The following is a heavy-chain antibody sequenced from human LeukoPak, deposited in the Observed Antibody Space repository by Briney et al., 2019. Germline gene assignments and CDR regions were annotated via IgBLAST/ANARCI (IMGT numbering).Heavy chain of an antibody. D-gene: IGHD2-2*02. CDR1: GFSFSLYA. Sequence: GGSLRLSCAASGFSFSLYAMNWVRQAPGKGLEWVSYISSSGSTIYYADSVKGRFTISRDNAKNSLYLQMNSLRAEDTAVYYCARDHCSSTSCYIAYYYGMDVWGQGTTVTVSS. J-gene: IGHJ6*02. CDR2: ISSSGSTI. CDR3: ARDHCSSTSCYIAYYYGMDV. V-gene: IGHV3-48*03.